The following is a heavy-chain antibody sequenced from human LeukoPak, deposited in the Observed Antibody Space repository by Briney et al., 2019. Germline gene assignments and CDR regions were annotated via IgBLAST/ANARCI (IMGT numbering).Heavy chain of an antibody. D-gene: IGHD3-9*01. J-gene: IGHJ6*02. Sequence: GASVKVSCKASGGTFISYAISWVRQAPGQGLEWMGGIIPIFGTANYAQKFQGRVTITADESTSTAYMELSSLRSEDTAVYYCARRLPDILTDYYYYGMDVWGQGTTVTVSS. CDR2: IIPIFGTA. CDR3: ARRLPDILTDYYYYGMDV. V-gene: IGHV1-69*13. CDR1: GGTFISYA.